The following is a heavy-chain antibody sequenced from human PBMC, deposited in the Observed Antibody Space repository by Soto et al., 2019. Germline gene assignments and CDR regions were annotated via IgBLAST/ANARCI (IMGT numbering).Heavy chain of an antibody. J-gene: IGHJ4*02. CDR3: ARGGRRSPLQLGNFDY. Sequence: SETLSLTCTVSGGSISSYYWSWIRQPPGKGLEWIGYIYYSGSTNYNPSLRSRVTISVDTSKNQFSLKLSSVTAADTAVYYCARGGRRSPLQLGNFDYWGQGTLVTVSS. D-gene: IGHD1-1*01. CDR1: GGSISSYY. V-gene: IGHV4-59*01. CDR2: IYYSGST.